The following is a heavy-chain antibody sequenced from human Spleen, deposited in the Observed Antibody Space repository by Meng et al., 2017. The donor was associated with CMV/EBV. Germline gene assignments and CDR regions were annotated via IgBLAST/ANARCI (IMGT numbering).Heavy chain of an antibody. CDR1: GGSFSGYY. CDR2: INHSGST. V-gene: IGHV4-34*01. D-gene: IGHD3-16*01. CDR3: ARGARRGGMDV. J-gene: IGHJ6*02. Sequence: SETLSLTCAVYGGSFSGYYWSWIRQPPGKGLEWIGEINHSGSTNYNPSLKSRVTISVDTSKNQFSLKLSSVTAADTAVYYCARGARRGGMDVWGQGTTVTVSS.